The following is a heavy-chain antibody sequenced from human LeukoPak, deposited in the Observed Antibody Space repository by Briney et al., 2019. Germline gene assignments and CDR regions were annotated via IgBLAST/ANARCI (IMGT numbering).Heavy chain of an antibody. J-gene: IGHJ4*02. V-gene: IGHV4-59*01. D-gene: IGHD3-3*01. CDR3: ARCGRYYETVRDY. CDR1: GGSFSGYY. CDR2: IYYSGST. Sequence: PSETLSLTCAVSGGSFSGYYWSWIRQPPRKGLEWIGYIYYSGSTNYKTSLTSRVSISVDTTKNQSSLKLSPVIGADTAVYCCARCGRYYETVRDYLGQGTLGTGSS.